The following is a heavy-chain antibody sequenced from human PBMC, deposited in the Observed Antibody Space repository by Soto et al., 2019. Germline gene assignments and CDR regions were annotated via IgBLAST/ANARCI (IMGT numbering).Heavy chain of an antibody. Sequence: GGSLRLSCAASGFTFSSYAMHWVRQAPGKGLEWVAVIWYDGSNKYYADSVKGRFTISRDNSKNTLYLQMNSLRAEDTAVYYCARTFRFPGPSSTSYRWFDPWGQGTLVTVSS. CDR1: GFTFSSYA. CDR3: ARTFRFPGPSSTSYRWFDP. D-gene: IGHD2-2*01. J-gene: IGHJ5*02. V-gene: IGHV3-33*01. CDR2: IWYDGSNK.